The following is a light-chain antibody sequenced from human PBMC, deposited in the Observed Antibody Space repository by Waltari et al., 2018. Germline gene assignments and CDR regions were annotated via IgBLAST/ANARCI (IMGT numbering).Light chain of an antibody. CDR1: QFVSNN. CDR3: QQYNNWPGG. V-gene: IGKV3-15*01. J-gene: IGKJ3*01. Sequence: TVMKPSPVTLSVSQGESVTLSCTTSQFVSNNLAWYQQKPGQPPRLLMYGASTRATGVPARFSGSGSGTSFTLTISSLQSEDFGLYYCQQYNNWPGGFGPGTKVDVE. CDR2: GAS.